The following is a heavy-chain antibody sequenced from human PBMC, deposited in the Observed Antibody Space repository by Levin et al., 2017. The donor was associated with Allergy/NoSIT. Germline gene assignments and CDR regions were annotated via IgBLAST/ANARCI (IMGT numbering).Heavy chain of an antibody. Sequence: VASVKVSCKASGYIFTSYGISWVRQAPGQGLEWMGWINAYYGNTNYAQKVQGRVTMTTDTSTSTAYLDLRSLRSDDTAVYYCARVGAGYSGYDGYYHYYYGMGVWGQGTTVIVSS. D-gene: IGHD5-12*01. V-gene: IGHV1-18*01. CDR3: ARVGAGYSGYDGYYHYYYGMGV. J-gene: IGHJ6*02. CDR2: INAYYGNT. CDR1: GYIFTSYG.